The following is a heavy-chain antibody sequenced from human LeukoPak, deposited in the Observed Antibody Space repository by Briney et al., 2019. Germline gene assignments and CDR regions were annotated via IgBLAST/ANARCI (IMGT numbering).Heavy chain of an antibody. Sequence: GGTLRLSCAASGFSFSSHGMSWVRQAPGKGLEWVSGIIGGAGGTYYADSVKGRSTISRDNAKNTLYLQMNSLRAEDTAVYYCAKDDSGYDSYYFDYWGQGTLVTVSS. D-gene: IGHD5-12*01. V-gene: IGHV3-23*01. CDR2: IIGGAGGT. CDR3: AKDDSGYDSYYFDY. J-gene: IGHJ4*02. CDR1: GFSFSSHG.